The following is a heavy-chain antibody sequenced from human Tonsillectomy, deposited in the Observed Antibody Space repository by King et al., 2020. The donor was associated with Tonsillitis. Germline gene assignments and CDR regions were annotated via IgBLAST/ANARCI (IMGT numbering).Heavy chain of an antibody. CDR1: GGSIIGYY. CDR3: ARGKTHHSSYYGMDA. CDR2: IYYSGTT. V-gene: IGHV4-59*01. Sequence: VQLQESGPGLVKPSETLSLTCTVSGGSIIGYYWSWIRLPPGKGLEWIGYIYYSGTTNYNPSLKSRVTIAVDTSQKQFSLKLSSVTPADTAVYYCARGKTHHSSYYGMDAWGEGTTVTVSS. J-gene: IGHJ6*04.